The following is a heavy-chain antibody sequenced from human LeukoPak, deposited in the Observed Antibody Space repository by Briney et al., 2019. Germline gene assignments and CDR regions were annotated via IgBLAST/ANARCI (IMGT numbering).Heavy chain of an antibody. Sequence: GGSLRLSCAASGFTFSSYGMHWVRQAPGKGLEWVAVISYDGSNKYYADSVKGRFTTSRDNSKNTLYLQMNSLRAEDTAVYYCRVVITDFDYWGQGTLVTVSS. CDR2: ISYDGSNK. J-gene: IGHJ4*02. CDR3: RVVITDFDY. V-gene: IGHV3-33*01. D-gene: IGHD3-22*01. CDR1: GFTFSSYG.